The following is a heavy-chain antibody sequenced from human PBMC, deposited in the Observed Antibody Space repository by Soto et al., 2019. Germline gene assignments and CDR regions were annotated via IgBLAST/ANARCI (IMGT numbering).Heavy chain of an antibody. Sequence: QVQLVESWGGVVQPGRSLRLSCAASGFIFSSYGMHWVRQAPGKGLEWLAVVSYDGTNTYYADSVKGRFTISRDNSKNTLYLQMNSLRTEDTAVYYCATDRRQPLDPWGQGTLVTVSS. CDR1: GFIFSSYG. J-gene: IGHJ5*02. CDR2: VSYDGTNT. V-gene: IGHV3-30*03. CDR3: ATDRRQPLDP. D-gene: IGHD6-13*01.